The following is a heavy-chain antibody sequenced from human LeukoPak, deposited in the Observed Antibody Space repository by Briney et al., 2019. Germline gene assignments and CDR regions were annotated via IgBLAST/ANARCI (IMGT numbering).Heavy chain of an antibody. J-gene: IGHJ4*02. CDR1: GYTFSSYD. D-gene: IGHD2-2*02. CDR2: MSPNSGNT. CDR3: ARVTHYCGSTSCYTVYYFDY. V-gene: IGHV1-8*01. Sequence: ASVKVSCKASGYTFSSYDINWVRQATGQGLESMGWMSPNSGNTGYAQKFQGRVTMTRNTSISTAYMELSSLRSEDTALYYCARVTHYCGSTSCYTVYYFDYWGQGTLVTVSS.